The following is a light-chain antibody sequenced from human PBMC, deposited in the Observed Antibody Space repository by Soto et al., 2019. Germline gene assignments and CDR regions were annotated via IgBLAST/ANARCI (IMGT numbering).Light chain of an antibody. J-gene: IGKJ1*01. CDR1: QSISSW. CDR3: QQYNTYS. V-gene: IGKV1-5*01. CDR2: DAS. Sequence: IQMTQSPPSLSASVGDRVTITCRASQSISSWLAWYQQKPGTAPKLLIYDASSLEIGVPSRFSGSGSGTEFTLTIISLQPDDFATYYCQQYNTYSFGQGTKVDIK.